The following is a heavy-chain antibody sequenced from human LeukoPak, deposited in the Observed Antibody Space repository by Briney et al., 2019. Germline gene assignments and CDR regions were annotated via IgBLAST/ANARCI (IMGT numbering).Heavy chain of an antibody. D-gene: IGHD2-8*02. CDR2: INTNTGNP. J-gene: IGHJ6*02. CDR1: GYTFTSYA. Sequence: VSVKVSCKASGYTFTSYAMNWVRQAPGQGLEWMGWINTNTGNPTYAQGFTGRFVFSLDTSVSTAYLQISSLKAEDTAVYYCATCTGDWGRASYYYGMDVWGQGTTVTVSS. V-gene: IGHV7-4-1*02. CDR3: ATCTGDWGRASYYYGMDV.